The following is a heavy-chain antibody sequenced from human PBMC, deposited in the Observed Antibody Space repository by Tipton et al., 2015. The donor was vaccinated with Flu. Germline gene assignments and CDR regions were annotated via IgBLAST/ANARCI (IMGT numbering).Heavy chain of an antibody. V-gene: IGHV4-59*08. CDR2: IYSSGTST. Sequence: TLSLTCTVSGGSISGYYWSWIRQPPGRGLEWIAYIYSSGTSTNYNPSVESRVTISVDTSKNQFSLKLSSVTAADTAVYYCARSLNRCGGGSCYSGYYYYYGMDVWGQGTTVTVSS. D-gene: IGHD2-15*01. CDR1: GGSISGYY. CDR3: ARSLNRCGGGSCYSGYYYYYGMDV. J-gene: IGHJ6*02.